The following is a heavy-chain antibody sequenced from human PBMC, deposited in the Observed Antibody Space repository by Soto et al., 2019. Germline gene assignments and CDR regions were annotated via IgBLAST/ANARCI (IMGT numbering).Heavy chain of an antibody. CDR1: GFTFSSYG. V-gene: IGHV3-30*18. J-gene: IGHJ3*02. CDR3: AKYYPRQEVENPFDI. Sequence: QVQLVESGGGVVQPGRSLGLSCAASGFTFSSYGMHWVRQAPVKGLEWVAVISYDGSHKSYTESVKGRSTISRDNSKNPLYLQMNSLSAEDTAMYYCAKYYPRQEVENPFDIWGQGTVVTVSS. D-gene: IGHD3-10*01. CDR2: ISYDGSHK.